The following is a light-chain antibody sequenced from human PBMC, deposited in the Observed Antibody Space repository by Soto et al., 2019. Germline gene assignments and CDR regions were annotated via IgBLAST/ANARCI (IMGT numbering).Light chain of an antibody. J-gene: IGKJ1*01. CDR1: QSVSSY. CDR3: QQYNSYPRT. V-gene: IGKV3-11*01. CDR2: DAS. Sequence: EIVLTQSPATLSLSPGERATLSCRASQSVSSYLAWYQQKPGQAPRLLIYDASNRATGIPARFSGSGSGTDFTLTISRLEPEDFAVYYCQQYNSYPRTFGQGTKVDIK.